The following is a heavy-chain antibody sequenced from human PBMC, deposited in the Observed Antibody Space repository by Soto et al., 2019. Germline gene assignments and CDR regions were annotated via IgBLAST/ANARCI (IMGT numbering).Heavy chain of an antibody. D-gene: IGHD6-13*01. V-gene: IGHV1-69*06. CDR3: ASGPGYSWEYYDMDV. Sequence: EASVKVSCKASGGTFSSYAISWVRQAPGQGLEWMGGIIPIFGTANYAQKFQGRVTITAGKSTSTAYMELSSLRSEDTAVYYCASGPGYSWEYYDMDVWGQGTTVTVSS. CDR1: GGTFSSYA. CDR2: IIPIFGTA. J-gene: IGHJ6*02.